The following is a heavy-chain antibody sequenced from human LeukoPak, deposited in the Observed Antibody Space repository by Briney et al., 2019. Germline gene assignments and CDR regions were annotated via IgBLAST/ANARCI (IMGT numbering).Heavy chain of an antibody. CDR3: AKDLRGYCSGGSCYRLGDY. J-gene: IGHJ4*02. D-gene: IGHD2-15*01. Sequence: GRSLRLSCAASGLTFNFYAMHWVRQAPGKGLEWVALISSDGTNKYYADSVRGRFTISRDNSKNTLYLQMNSLRAEDTAVYYCAKDLRGYCSGGSCYRLGDYWGQGTLVTVSS. V-gene: IGHV3-30*04. CDR1: GLTFNFYA. CDR2: ISSDGTNK.